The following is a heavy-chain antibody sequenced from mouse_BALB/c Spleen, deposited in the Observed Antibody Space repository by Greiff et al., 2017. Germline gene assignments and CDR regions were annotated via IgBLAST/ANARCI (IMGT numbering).Heavy chain of an antibody. CDR2: ISSGGSYT. D-gene: IGHD3-3*01. V-gene: IGHV5-9-4*01. Sequence: EVKLVESGGGLVKPGGSLKLSCAASGFTFSSYAMSWVRQSPEKRLEWVAEISSGGSYTYYPDTVTGRFTISRDNAKNTLYLEMSSLRSEDTAMYYCARDRDDWYFDVWGAGTTVTVSS. J-gene: IGHJ1*01. CDR1: GFTFSSYA. CDR3: ARDRDDWYFDV.